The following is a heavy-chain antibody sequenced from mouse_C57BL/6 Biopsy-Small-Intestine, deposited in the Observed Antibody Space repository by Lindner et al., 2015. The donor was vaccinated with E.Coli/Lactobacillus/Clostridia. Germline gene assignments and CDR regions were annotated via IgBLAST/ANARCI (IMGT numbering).Heavy chain of an antibody. V-gene: IGHV1-66*01. CDR2: MNANSGKT. Sequence: SVKVSCKASEYSFTSYDIHWVRQAPGQGLEWMGWMNANSGKTGYAQKFQGRVTMTRDTSINTAYMELSSLRSEDTAVYFCARGTVVSGMDVWGQGTTVTVS. J-gene: IGHJ1*01. CDR3: ARGTVVSGMDV. CDR1: EYSFTSYD. D-gene: IGHD2-10*02.